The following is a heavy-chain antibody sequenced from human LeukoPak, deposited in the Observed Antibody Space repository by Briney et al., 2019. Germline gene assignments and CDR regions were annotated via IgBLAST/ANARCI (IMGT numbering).Heavy chain of an antibody. CDR1: GGSFSGYY. D-gene: IGHD3-22*01. CDR2: ISHRGST. CDR3: ARGSYDNSGFGLRGVGRWGYYYLDV. V-gene: IGHV4-34*01. J-gene: IGHJ6*03. Sequence: PSETLSLTCVVYGGSFSGYYWSWIRQPPGKGLEWIGEISHRGSTNYNPSLKSRVTISVDTSKNQFSLKLNSVTAADTAVYYCARGSYDNSGFGLRGVGRWGYYYLDVWGKGTTVSVSS.